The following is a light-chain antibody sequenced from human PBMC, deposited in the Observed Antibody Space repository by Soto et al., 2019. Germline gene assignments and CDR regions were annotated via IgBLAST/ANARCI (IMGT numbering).Light chain of an antibody. CDR2: GAS. V-gene: IGKV3-20*01. CDR1: QSVSSSY. J-gene: IGKJ1*01. CDR3: QQDGSSPT. Sequence: EIVLTQSPGTLSLSPGERATLSCRASQSVSSSYLAWYQQKPGQAPRLLIYGASSTATGIPDRFSGSGAGTDFTLTISRLEPEDFTLYYCQQDGSSPTFGQGTKVEIK.